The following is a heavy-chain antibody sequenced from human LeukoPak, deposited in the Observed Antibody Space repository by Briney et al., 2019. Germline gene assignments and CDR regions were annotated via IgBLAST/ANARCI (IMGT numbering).Heavy chain of an antibody. D-gene: IGHD6-13*01. CDR3: ARDSGLGPARLSSWSGFDP. CDR2: INSDGSST. J-gene: IGHJ5*02. CDR1: GFTFSSYW. Sequence: SGGSLRLSCAASGFTFSSYWMHWVRQAPGKGLVWVSRINSDGSSTSYADSVKGRFTISRDNAKNTLYLQMNSLRAEDTAVYYCARDSGLGPARLSSWSGFDPWGQGTLVTVSS. V-gene: IGHV3-74*01.